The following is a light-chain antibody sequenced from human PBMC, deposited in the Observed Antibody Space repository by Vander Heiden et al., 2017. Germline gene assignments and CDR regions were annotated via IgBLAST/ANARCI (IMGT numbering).Light chain of an antibody. V-gene: IGKV1-5*01. CDR3: QQYSRHSYS. CDR2: YAS. CDR1: QPLARW. Sequence: DIQMTQSPSTLSTSIGDRVTITCRASQPLARWLAWYQQKPGKAPQLLISYASSLESGVPSRFSGHGSGTDFTLTIDSLQADDFAIYDCQQYSRHSYSFGPGTKVEI. J-gene: IGKJ2*01.